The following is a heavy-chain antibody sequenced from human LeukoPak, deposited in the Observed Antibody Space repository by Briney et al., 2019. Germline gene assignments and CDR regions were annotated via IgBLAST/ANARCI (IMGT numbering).Heavy chain of an antibody. CDR2: IRGKTNSYAT. Sequence: GGSLRLSCAASGFTFSSHWMNWVRQASGKGLEWVGHIRGKTNSYATAYAASVRGRFTISRDDSKNTAYLQMNSLKTEDTAVYYCTGGSGWYSPDYWGQGTLVTVSS. J-gene: IGHJ4*02. V-gene: IGHV3-73*01. CDR1: GFTFSSHW. D-gene: IGHD6-19*01. CDR3: TGGSGWYSPDY.